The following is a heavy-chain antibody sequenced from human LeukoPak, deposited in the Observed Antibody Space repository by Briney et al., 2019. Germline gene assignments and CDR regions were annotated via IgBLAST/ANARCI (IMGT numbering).Heavy chain of an antibody. CDR3: ARSFGSSGGSCYSNWFDP. Sequence: SVKVSCKASGGTFSSYAISWVRQAPGQGLEWMGGIIPIFGTANYAQKFQGRVTITADKSTSTAYMELSSLRSEDTAVYYCARSFGSSGGSCYSNWFDPWGQGTLVTVSS. CDR1: GGTFSSYA. J-gene: IGHJ5*02. CDR2: IIPIFGTA. D-gene: IGHD2-15*01. V-gene: IGHV1-69*06.